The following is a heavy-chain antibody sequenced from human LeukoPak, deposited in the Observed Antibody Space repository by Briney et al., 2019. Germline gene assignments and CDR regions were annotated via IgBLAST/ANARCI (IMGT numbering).Heavy chain of an antibody. CDR3: ARDPQIVVVDDGGAFDI. CDR2: INPNSRGT. Sequence: ASVKVSCKASGYTFTGYYMHWVRQAPGQVLEWMVWINPNSRGTNYAQKFQGRVTMTRDTSISTAYMELSRLRSDDTAGYYCARDPQIVVVDDGGAFDIWGQGTMVTVSS. D-gene: IGHD3-22*01. CDR1: GYTFTGYY. V-gene: IGHV1-2*02. J-gene: IGHJ3*02.